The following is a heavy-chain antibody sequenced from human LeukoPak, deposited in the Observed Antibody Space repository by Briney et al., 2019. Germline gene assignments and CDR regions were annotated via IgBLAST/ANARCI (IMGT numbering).Heavy chain of an antibody. CDR3: ARDRSPEGYYDSSHWDYYHGMDV. D-gene: IGHD3-22*01. J-gene: IGHJ6*02. Sequence: SETLSLTCTVSGGSISSYYWSWIRQPPGKGLEWIGYIYYSGSTNYNPSLKSRATISVDTSKNQFSLKLSSVTAADTAVYYCARDRSPEGYYDSSHWDYYHGMDVWGQGTTVTVSS. CDR1: GGSISSYY. V-gene: IGHV4-59*01. CDR2: IYYSGST.